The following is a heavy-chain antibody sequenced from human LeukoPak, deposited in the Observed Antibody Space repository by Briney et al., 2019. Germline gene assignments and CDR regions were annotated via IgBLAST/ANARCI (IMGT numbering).Heavy chain of an antibody. Sequence: GGSLRLSCAASGFTVSSNYMSWVRQAPGKGLGWVSVIYSGGSTYYADSVKGRFTISRHNSKNTLYLQMNSLRAEDTAVYYCARHSDNYDSSGYYFDYWGQGTLVTVSS. D-gene: IGHD3-22*01. CDR3: ARHSDNYDSSGYYFDY. CDR1: GFTVSSNY. CDR2: IYSGGST. V-gene: IGHV3-53*04. J-gene: IGHJ4*02.